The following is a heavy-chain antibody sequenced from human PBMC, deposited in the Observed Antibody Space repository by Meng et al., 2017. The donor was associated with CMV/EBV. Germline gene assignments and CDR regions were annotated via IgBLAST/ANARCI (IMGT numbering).Heavy chain of an antibody. J-gene: IGHJ5*02. CDR2: IYYSGTT. CDR3: ARRITSDRFDP. V-gene: IGHV4-39*01. D-gene: IGHD3-10*01. Sequence: SETLSLTCTVSGGSISSSGYYWGWIRQPPGKGLEWIGSIYYSGTTYYNPSLKSRVTISVDTSKNQFSLNLTSVTAADTAVYYCARRITSDRFDPWGQGTLVTVSS. CDR1: GGSISSSGYY.